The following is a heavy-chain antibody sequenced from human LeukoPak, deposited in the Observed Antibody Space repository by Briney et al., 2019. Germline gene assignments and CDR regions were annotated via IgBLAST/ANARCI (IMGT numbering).Heavy chain of an antibody. CDR3: APVGINMDV. V-gene: IGHV4-39*01. D-gene: IGHD1-14*01. J-gene: IGHJ6*03. CDR2: IYYSGST. CDR1: GGSISSSRYY. Sequence: PSETLSLTCTVSGGSISSSRYYWGWIRQPPGKGLEWIGSIYYSGSTYYNPSLKSRVTISVDTSKNQFSLKLSSVTAADTAVYYCAPVGINMDVWGKGTTVTVSS.